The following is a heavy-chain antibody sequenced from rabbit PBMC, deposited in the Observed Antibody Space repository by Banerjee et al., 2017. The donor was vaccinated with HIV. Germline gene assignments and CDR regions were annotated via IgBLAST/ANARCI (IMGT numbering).Heavy chain of an antibody. CDR3: ARDGDYYIYVWGGYIHATGESL. CDR2: VYAGSSGST. D-gene: IGHD6-1*01. Sequence: QQLKETGGDLVKPGASLTLTCTASGFSFSSSYYMCWVRQTPGKGLEWIACVYAGSSGSTYYASWAKGRFTLSKTSSTTVTLQMTSLTAADTATYFCARDGDYYIYVWGGYIHATGESLWGQGTLVTVS. J-gene: IGHJ3*01. CDR1: GFSFSSSYY. V-gene: IGHV1S40*01.